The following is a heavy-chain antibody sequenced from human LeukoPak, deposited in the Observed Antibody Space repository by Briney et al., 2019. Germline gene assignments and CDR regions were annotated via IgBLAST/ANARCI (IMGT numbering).Heavy chain of an antibody. CDR1: GFTFSHYA. V-gene: IGHV3-30-3*01. Sequence: GRSLRLSCAASGFTFSHYAIHWVRQAPGKGLEWVAVISYDGSNKLYADSVKGRFTLSRDNSKNTLSLQMNSLTSDDTAVYYCARVPSGGPFDYWGQGTLVTVSS. CDR3: ARVPSGGPFDY. D-gene: IGHD2-15*01. CDR2: ISYDGSNK. J-gene: IGHJ4*02.